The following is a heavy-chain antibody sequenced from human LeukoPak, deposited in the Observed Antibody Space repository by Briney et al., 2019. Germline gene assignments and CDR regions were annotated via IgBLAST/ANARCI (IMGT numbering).Heavy chain of an antibody. V-gene: IGHV1-2*02. D-gene: IGHD2-15*01. CDR2: INPNSGGT. CDR1: GYTFTGYY. J-gene: IGHJ4*02. Sequence: ASVKVSCKASGYTFTGYYMHWVRQAPGQGLEWMGWINPNSGGTNYAQKFQGRVTMTRDTSISTAYMELSRLRSDDTAVYYCARGVTATSYHTRHWGQGTLVTVSS. CDR3: ARGVTATSYHTRH.